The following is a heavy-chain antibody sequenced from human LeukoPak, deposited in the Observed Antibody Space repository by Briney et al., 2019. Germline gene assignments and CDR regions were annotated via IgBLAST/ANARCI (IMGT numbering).Heavy chain of an antibody. CDR2: ISGGTT. CDR3: SRGSGWLSVY. Sequence: GGSLRLSCTASGFIFSNYWMTWVRQAPGKGLEWIGFISGGTTEYAASVKGRFTISRDDSTSIAYLQMNSLTTEDTAVYYCSRGSGWLSVYWGQGTLVTVSS. V-gene: IGHV3-49*04. D-gene: IGHD6-19*01. J-gene: IGHJ4*02. CDR1: GFIFSNYW.